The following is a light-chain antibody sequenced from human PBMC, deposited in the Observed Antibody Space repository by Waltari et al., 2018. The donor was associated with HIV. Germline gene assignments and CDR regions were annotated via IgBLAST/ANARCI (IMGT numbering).Light chain of an antibody. CDR1: SSNVGTYNL. V-gene: IGLV2-23*02. Sequence: HSALTQPASVSGSPGQSITISCTGTSSNVGTYNLVSWYQQHPGKDPKLRIYEVKRRPSGLTVHFSGSKSGNTSSLTVSVLQAEDEAIYYCCSYAGSDTLVFGGGTSLTIL. J-gene: IGLJ3*02. CDR2: EVK. CDR3: CSYAGSDTLV.